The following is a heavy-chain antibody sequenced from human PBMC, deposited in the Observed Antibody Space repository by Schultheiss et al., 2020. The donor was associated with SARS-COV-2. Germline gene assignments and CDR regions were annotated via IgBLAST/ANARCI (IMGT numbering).Heavy chain of an antibody. CDR3: ARDRDCSSTSCYTVFGDAFDI. D-gene: IGHD2-2*02. CDR2: IYSGGST. J-gene: IGHJ3*02. CDR1: GFTVSSNY. Sequence: GGSLRLSCAASGFTVSSNYMSWVRQAPGKGLEWVSVIYSGGSTYYADSVKGRFTISRDNAKNSLYLQMNSLRAEDTAVYYCARDRDCSSTSCYTVFGDAFDIWGQGTMVTVSS. V-gene: IGHV3-53*01.